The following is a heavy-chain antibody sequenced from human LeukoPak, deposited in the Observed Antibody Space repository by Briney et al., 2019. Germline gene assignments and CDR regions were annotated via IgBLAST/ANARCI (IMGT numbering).Heavy chain of an antibody. D-gene: IGHD6-13*01. Sequence: SETLSLTCTVSGGSITSSDYWWAWIRLPPGRGLEWIGSIYYSGSTYYNPPLKSRATISVDTSKNQFSLKLSSVTAADAVVYFCARRSSSWYYFEDWGQGTLVTVSS. V-gene: IGHV4-39*07. CDR1: GGSITSSDYW. CDR3: ARRSSSWYYFED. J-gene: IGHJ4*02. CDR2: IYYSGST.